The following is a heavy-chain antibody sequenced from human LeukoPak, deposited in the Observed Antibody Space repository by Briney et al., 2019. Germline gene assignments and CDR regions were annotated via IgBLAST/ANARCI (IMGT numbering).Heavy chain of an antibody. V-gene: IGHV3-21*01. CDR3: ARRRDSGSLQHFDY. CDR2: ISSSSSYI. D-gene: IGHD1-26*01. Sequence: PGGSLRLSCAASGFTFSSYSMNWVRQAPGKWLEWVSSISSSSSYIYSADSAKGRFTISRDDAKSSLYLQMNSLSVEDTAVYYCARRRDSGSLQHFDYWGQGTLVTVSS. CDR1: GFTFSSYS. J-gene: IGHJ4*02.